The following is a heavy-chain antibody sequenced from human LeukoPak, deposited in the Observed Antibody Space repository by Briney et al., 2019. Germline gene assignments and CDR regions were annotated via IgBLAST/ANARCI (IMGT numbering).Heavy chain of an antibody. D-gene: IGHD3-22*01. J-gene: IGHJ4*02. CDR2: IYPGDSDT. CDR3: ARSPVSMIVVVPYYFDY. CDR1: GYSFTSYW. Sequence: GESLKISCKGSGYSFTSYWIGWVRQMPGKGLEWMGIIYPGDSDTRYSPSFQGQVTISADKSISTAYLQWSSLKASDTAMYYCARSPVSMIVVVPYYFDYWGQGTLVTVSS. V-gene: IGHV5-51*01.